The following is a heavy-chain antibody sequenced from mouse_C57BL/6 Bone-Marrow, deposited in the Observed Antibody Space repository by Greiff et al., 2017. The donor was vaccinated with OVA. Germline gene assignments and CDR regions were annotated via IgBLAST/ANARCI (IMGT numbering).Heavy chain of an antibody. Sequence: DVKLQESGGDLVKPGGSLKLSCAASGFTFSSYGMSWVRQTPDKRLEWVATISSGGSYTYYPDSVKGRFTISRDNAKNTLYLQMSSLKSEDTAMYYCARRATEFAYWGQGTLVTVSA. V-gene: IGHV5-6*02. CDR2: ISSGGSYT. CDR3: ARRATEFAY. CDR1: GFTFSSYG. J-gene: IGHJ3*01.